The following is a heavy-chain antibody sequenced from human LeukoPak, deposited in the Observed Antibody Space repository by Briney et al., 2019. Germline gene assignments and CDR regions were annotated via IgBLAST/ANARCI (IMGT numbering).Heavy chain of an antibody. Sequence: PSETLSLTCTVSGGSISSYYWNWIRQPPGKGLEWIGYIYYSGSTNYNPSLKSRVTISVDTSKNQFSLRLSSVTAADTAVYYCASHRYSGTYYDDYWGQGTLVTVSS. CDR3: ASHRYSGTYYDDY. CDR1: GGSISSYY. D-gene: IGHD1-26*01. V-gene: IGHV4-59*08. CDR2: IYYSGST. J-gene: IGHJ4*02.